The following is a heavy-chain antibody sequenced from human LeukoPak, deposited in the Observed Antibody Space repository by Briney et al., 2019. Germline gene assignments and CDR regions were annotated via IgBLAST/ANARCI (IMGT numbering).Heavy chain of an antibody. J-gene: IGHJ4*02. D-gene: IGHD2-15*01. Sequence: SQTLSLTCAISGDSVSSISAAWTWIRQSPSRGLEWLGRTYYRSKWYNDYAESVESRIIINPDTSKNQFSLQLNSVTPEDTAVYYCARDGGSSLSTFDYWGQGTLVTVSS. CDR1: GDSVSSISAA. CDR3: ARDGGSSLSTFDY. CDR2: TYYRSKWYN. V-gene: IGHV6-1*01.